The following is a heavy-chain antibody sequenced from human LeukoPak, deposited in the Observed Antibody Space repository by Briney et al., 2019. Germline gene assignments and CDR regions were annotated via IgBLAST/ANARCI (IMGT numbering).Heavy chain of an antibody. CDR2: ISYDGSNK. CDR3: AKILQGAAAGTGLDY. J-gene: IGHJ4*02. D-gene: IGHD6-13*01. V-gene: IGHV3-30*18. Sequence: GRSLRLSCAASGFTFSSYGMHWVRQAPGKGLEWVAVISYDGSNKYYADSVKGRFTISRDNSKNTLYLQMNSLRAEDTAVYYCAKILQGAAAGTGLDYWGQGTLVTVSS. CDR1: GFTFSSYG.